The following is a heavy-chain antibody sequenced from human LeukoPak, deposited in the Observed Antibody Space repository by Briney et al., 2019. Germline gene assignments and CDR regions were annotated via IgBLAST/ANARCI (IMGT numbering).Heavy chain of an antibody. CDR1: GYSISSGYY. Sequence: PSETLSLTCAVSGYSISSGYYWGWIRQPPGKGLEWIGSIYHSGSTYYNPSLKSRVTISVDTSKNQFSLKLSSVTAADTAVCYCARADSGYDFHYWGQGTLVTVSS. D-gene: IGHD5-12*01. J-gene: IGHJ4*02. CDR2: IYHSGST. V-gene: IGHV4-38-2*01. CDR3: ARADSGYDFHY.